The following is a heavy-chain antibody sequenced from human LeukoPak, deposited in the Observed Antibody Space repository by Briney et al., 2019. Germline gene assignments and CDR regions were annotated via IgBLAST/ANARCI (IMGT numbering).Heavy chain of an antibody. V-gene: IGHV3-48*03. CDR2: ISSSGVST. CDR3: ARAPLVSYYYYGMDA. J-gene: IGHJ6*02. CDR1: GFTFSSYN. D-gene: IGHD2-8*01. Sequence: GGSLRLSCAASGFTFSSYNMNWVRQAPGKGLEWLSYISSSGVSTLYADSVRGRFIISRDNAKNSLYLQMNSLRAEDTAVYYCARAPLVSYYYYGMDAWGQGTTVTVSS.